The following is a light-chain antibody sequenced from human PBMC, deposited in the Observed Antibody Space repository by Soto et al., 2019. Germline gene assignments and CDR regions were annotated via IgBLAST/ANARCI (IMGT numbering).Light chain of an antibody. CDR1: SSDIGGYNY. CDR2: DVI. J-gene: IGLJ1*01. CDR3: CSYAGSYTHV. Sequence: QSVLTQPRSVSGSPGQSVTTSCTGTSSDIGGYNYVSWYQQHPGKAPKLMIYDVIKRPSGVPDRFSGSKSGNTASLTIYGLQAEDEADYYCCSYAGSYTHVFGTGTKVTVL. V-gene: IGLV2-11*01.